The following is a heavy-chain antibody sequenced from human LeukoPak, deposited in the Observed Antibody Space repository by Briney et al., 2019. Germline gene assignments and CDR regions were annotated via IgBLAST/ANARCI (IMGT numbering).Heavy chain of an antibody. Sequence: GGSLRLSCAASGFTFSNFGMNWVRQALGKGLEWVSFITTGSSAKYYADSVKGRFTISRDNAKNSLELHMNSLREDDTAVYYCAGDVEMATIGDYWGQGTLVIVSS. CDR3: AGDVEMATIGDY. J-gene: IGHJ4*01. CDR2: ITTGSSAK. D-gene: IGHD5-24*01. V-gene: IGHV3-48*02. CDR1: GFTFSNFG.